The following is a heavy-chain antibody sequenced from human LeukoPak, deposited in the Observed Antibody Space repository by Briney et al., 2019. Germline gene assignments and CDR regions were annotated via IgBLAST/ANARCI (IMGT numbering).Heavy chain of an antibody. CDR1: GFTVSSTY. CDR2: IYSGGDT. D-gene: IGHD2-2*01. Sequence: PGGSLRLSCAASGFTVSSTYMSWVRQAPGKGLEWVSIIYSGGDTYYADSVKGRFTISRDNSKNTLYLQMNSLRAEDTAVYYCAKDPPPPVPAAMSRVDYWGQGTLVTVSS. CDR3: AKDPPPPVPAAMSRVDY. J-gene: IGHJ4*02. V-gene: IGHV3-66*01.